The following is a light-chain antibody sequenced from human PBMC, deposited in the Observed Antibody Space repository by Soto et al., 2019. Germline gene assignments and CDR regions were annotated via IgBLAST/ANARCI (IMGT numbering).Light chain of an antibody. CDR2: GAS. J-gene: IGKJ1*01. V-gene: IGKV3-20*01. CDR1: QSVGSSY. Sequence: EIVLTQSPGTLSLSPGDRATFSCRARQSVGSSYLAWYQQRPGQAPRLLIYGASNRATGIPDRFSGSGSGTDFTLIISRLEPEDFAVYFCQQYGSSPRTFGQGTKVEIK. CDR3: QQYGSSPRT.